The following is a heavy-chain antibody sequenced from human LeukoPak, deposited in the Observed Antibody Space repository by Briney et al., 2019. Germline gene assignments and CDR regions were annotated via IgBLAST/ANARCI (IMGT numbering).Heavy chain of an antibody. D-gene: IGHD5-18*01. J-gene: IGHJ4*02. V-gene: IGHV3-7*01. CDR2: IKEDGSKK. CDR3: ARDRWGYSYGGD. Sequence: GGSLRLSCAASGFTFSSYWMSWVRQAPGKGLEWVANIKEDGSKKYYVDSVKGRFTISRDNAKNSLYLQMNSLRTEDTAVYYCARDRWGYSYGGDWGQGTLVTVSS. CDR1: GFTFSSYW.